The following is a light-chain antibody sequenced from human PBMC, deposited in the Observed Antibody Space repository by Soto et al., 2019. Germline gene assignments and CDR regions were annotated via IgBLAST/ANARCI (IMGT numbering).Light chain of an antibody. J-gene: IGKJ5*01. CDR1: QSISRW. Sequence: TQSPSTLSTSVGDRVSIPCRASQSISRWLAWYQQKPGQAPRLLIYDASTRATGIPARFSGSGSETDFTLTITSLEPEDFAVYYCQQRNNWPPITFGQGTRLEIK. CDR2: DAS. V-gene: IGKV3-11*01. CDR3: QQRNNWPPIT.